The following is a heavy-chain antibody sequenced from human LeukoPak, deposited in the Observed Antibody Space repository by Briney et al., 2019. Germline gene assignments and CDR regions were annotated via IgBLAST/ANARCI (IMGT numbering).Heavy chain of an antibody. CDR3: AKDRRDGGYPYYFDY. CDR1: GFTFSSYG. CDR2: ISYDGSNK. Sequence: GGSLRLSCAASGFTFSSYGMHWVRQAPGNGLEWVAVISYDGSNKYYADSVKGRFTISRDNSKNTLYLQMNSLRAEDTAVYYCAKDRRDGGYPYYFDYWGQGTLVTVSS. J-gene: IGHJ4*02. V-gene: IGHV3-30*18. D-gene: IGHD5-12*01.